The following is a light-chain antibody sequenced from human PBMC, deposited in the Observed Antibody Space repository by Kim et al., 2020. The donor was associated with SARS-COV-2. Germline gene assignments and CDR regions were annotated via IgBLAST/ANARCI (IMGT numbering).Light chain of an antibody. CDR3: SSYTSSNTVI. V-gene: IGLV2-14*03. J-gene: IGLJ2*01. CDR1: SSDVGGYKY. Sequence: GQWITISCTGTSSDVGGYKYVSWYQQHPGKAPKLMIYDVSNRPSGVSNRFSGSKSGNTASLTISGLQAEDEADYYCSSYTSSNTVIFGGGTQLTVL. CDR2: DVS.